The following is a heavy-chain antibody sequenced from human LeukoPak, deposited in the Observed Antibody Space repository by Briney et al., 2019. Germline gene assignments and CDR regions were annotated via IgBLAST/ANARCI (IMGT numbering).Heavy chain of an antibody. D-gene: IGHD3-22*01. CDR1: GGSITSGGYY. CDR3: ARETDYYDSGGYYLQWFDP. J-gene: IGHJ5*02. Sequence: SQTLSLTCTVSGGSITSGGYYWSWIRQHPGKGLEWIGYIYYSGNTSYNPSLKSRVTISLDTSRNQFSLKLSSVTAADTAVYYCARETDYYDSGGYYLQWFDPWGQGTLVTVSS. CDR2: IYYSGNT. V-gene: IGHV4-31*03.